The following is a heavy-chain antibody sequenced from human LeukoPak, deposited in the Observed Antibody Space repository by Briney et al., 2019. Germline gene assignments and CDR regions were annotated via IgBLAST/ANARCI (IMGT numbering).Heavy chain of an antibody. V-gene: IGHV4-59*01. CDR2: IYYSGNT. CDR3: ARDPGYCSGGSCYRLNRFDP. CDR1: GGSISTYY. D-gene: IGHD2-15*01. J-gene: IGHJ5*02. Sequence: SETLSLTCTVSGGSISTYYWSWIRQPPGKGLEWIGYIYYSGNTNYNPSLKSRVTISVDTSKNQFSLKLGSVTAADTAVYYCARDPGYCSGGSCYRLNRFDPWGQGTLVTVSS.